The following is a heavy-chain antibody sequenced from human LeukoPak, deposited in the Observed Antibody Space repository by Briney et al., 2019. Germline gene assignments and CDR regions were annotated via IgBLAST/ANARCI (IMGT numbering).Heavy chain of an antibody. Sequence: SETLSLTCAISDEPFSGYYWGWIRQPPGKGLELIGEINRNGNTDYNPSLKSRVSMSIDTSKNQFSLKLISGTAADTAVYYCARLVPERFFQLNPEGYYDYWGQGTLVTVSS. CDR2: INRNGNT. D-gene: IGHD3-3*01. CDR3: ARLVPERFFQLNPEGYYDY. J-gene: IGHJ4*02. CDR1: DEPFSGYY. V-gene: IGHV4-34*01.